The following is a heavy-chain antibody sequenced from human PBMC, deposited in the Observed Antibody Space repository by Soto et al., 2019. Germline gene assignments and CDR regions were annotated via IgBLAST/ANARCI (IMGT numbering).Heavy chain of an antibody. CDR3: ARDRPGAVPTSGGVVWYFDY. CDR2: ISGSGDIT. D-gene: IGHD2-2*01. J-gene: IGHJ4*02. Sequence: GGSLRLSCAASGFTFSNYALSWVRQAPGKGLEWVSIISGSGDITNYADSVKGRFTISRDNSKNSLYLQMNSLRAEDTAVYYCARDRPGAVPTSGGVVWYFDYWGQGTLVTVSS. CDR1: GFTFSNYA. V-gene: IGHV3-23*01.